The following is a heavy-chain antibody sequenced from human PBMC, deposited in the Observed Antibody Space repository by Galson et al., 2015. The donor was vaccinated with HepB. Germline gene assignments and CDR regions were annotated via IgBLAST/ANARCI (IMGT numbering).Heavy chain of an antibody. V-gene: IGHV3-30-3*01. CDR3: ARINYYDSSGYYWDYFDY. D-gene: IGHD3-22*01. J-gene: IGHJ4*02. CDR1: GFTFSSYA. CDR2: ISYDGCNK. Sequence: SLRLSCAASGFTFSSYAMHWVRQAPGKGLEWVAVISYDGCNKYYADSVKGRFTISRDNSKNTLYLQMNSLRAEDTAVYYCARINYYDSSGYYWDYFDYWGQGTLVTVSS.